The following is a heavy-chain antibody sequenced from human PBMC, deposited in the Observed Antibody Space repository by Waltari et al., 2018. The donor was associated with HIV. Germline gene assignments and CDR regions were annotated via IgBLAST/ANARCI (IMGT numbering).Heavy chain of an antibody. D-gene: IGHD2-15*01. Sequence: QVQLQESGPGLVKPSETVSLTCTVSGGSISSYYWTWIRQPPGKGLEWIGNIYYIGSTNHTPSLKSRVTISVDTSKTQFSLKLSSVTAADTAVYYCARVSSGGGGGNRYFDYWGQGALVTVSS. CDR3: ARVSSGGGGGNRYFDY. CDR1: GGSISSYY. V-gene: IGHV4-59*01. CDR2: IYYIGST. J-gene: IGHJ4*02.